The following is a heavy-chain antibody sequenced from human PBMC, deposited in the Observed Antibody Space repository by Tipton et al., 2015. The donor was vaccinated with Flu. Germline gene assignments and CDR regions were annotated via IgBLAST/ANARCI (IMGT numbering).Heavy chain of an antibody. CDR3: ARDMTYGYSSAWPEAP. Sequence: TLSLTCTVSGGSLSVFYWSWIRQPAGKGLEWIGRITSSGRSDYNPSLKSRVSLSVDTSKNQFSLKLKSMTAADTAVYYCARDMTYGYSSAWPEAPWGLGTLVTVSS. V-gene: IGHV4-4*07. D-gene: IGHD5-18*01. J-gene: IGHJ5*02. CDR2: ITSSGRS. CDR1: GGSLSVFY.